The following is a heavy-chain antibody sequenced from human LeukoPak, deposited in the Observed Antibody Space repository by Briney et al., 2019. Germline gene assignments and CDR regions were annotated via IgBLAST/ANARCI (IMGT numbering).Heavy chain of an antibody. CDR1: GGSFSGYY. Sequence: PSETLSLTCAVYGGSFSGYYWSWIRQPPGKGLEWIGEINHSGSTNYNPSLKSRVTISVATSKNQFSLKLSSVTAADTAVYYCARGDEQLTPLGYWGQGTLVTVSS. CDR3: ARGDEQLTPLGY. J-gene: IGHJ4*02. V-gene: IGHV4-34*01. CDR2: INHSGST. D-gene: IGHD6-6*01.